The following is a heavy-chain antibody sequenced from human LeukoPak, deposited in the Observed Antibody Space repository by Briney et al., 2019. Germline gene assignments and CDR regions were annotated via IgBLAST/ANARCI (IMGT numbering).Heavy chain of an antibody. CDR3: ARDTSYSSSTSCYDAFDI. J-gene: IGHJ3*02. CDR1: GFTFSSYG. D-gene: IGHD2-2*01. CDR2: ISDSGGST. V-gene: IGHV3-23*01. Sequence: GGSLRLSCAASGFTFSSYGMTWVRQAPGKGLEWVSAISDSGGSTNYADSVKGRFTISRDNAKNSLYLQMNSLRAEDTAVYYCARDTSYSSSTSCYDAFDIWGQGTMVTVSS.